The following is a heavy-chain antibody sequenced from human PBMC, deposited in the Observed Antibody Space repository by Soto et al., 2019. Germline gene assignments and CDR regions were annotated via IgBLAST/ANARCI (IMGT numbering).Heavy chain of an antibody. J-gene: IGHJ6*03. CDR1: GYTFTKYP. V-gene: IGHV1-3*01. CDR3: ARETSQEVLAAHYMDV. Sequence: QVQIVQSAAEVKKPGASVKVSCKASGYTFTKYPIHWVRQAPGQRLEWMGWINAGDGNTRYSQRFQGRITIIRDTSASTAYMELSSLRSEDTAVYSCARETSQEVLAAHYMDVWGKGTTVIVSS. CDR2: INAGDGNT. D-gene: IGHD2-15*01.